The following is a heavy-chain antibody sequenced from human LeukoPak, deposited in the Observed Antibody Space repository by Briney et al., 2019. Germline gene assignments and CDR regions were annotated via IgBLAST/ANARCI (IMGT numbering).Heavy chain of an antibody. CDR2: ISYDGSNK. V-gene: IGHV3-30*18. D-gene: IGHD6-13*01. Sequence: GGSLRLSCATSGFTFSSYGMHWVRQAPGKGLEWVAVISYDGSNKYYADSVKGRFTISRDNSKSTLYLEMDSLRAEDTAVYYCAKDQSADGIFMCGQWGQETLVTVSS. CDR3: AKDQSADGIFMCGQ. CDR1: GFTFSSYG. J-gene: IGHJ4*02.